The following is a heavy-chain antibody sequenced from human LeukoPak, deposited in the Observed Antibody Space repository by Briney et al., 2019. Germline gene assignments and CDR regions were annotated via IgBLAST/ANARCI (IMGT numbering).Heavy chain of an antibody. D-gene: IGHD3-10*01. Sequence: PGGSLRLFCAASGFTFSDAWMSWVRQAPGKGLEWVGRIKSKTDGGTTDYAAPVKGRFTISRDDSKNTLYLQMNSLKTEDTAVYYCTTVNGCHGSGSYCHFDYWGQGTLVTVSS. V-gene: IGHV3-15*01. CDR3: TTVNGCHGSGSYCHFDY. J-gene: IGHJ4*02. CDR1: GFTFSDAW. CDR2: IKSKTDGGTT.